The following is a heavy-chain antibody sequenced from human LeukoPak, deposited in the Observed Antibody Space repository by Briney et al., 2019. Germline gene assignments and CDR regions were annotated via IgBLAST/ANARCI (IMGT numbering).Heavy chain of an antibody. CDR1: GFTFRSDW. D-gene: IGHD1-26*01. V-gene: IGHV3-7*01. J-gene: IGHJ6*03. Sequence: PGGSLRLSCAVSGFTFRSDWMTWVRQAPGKGLEWVANINQDGGEKYFVDSVKGRFTISRDNSKNTLYLQMNSLRAEDTAVYYCAKQVGYYYYYMDVWGKGTTVTVSS. CDR2: INQDGGEK. CDR3: AKQVGYYYYYMDV.